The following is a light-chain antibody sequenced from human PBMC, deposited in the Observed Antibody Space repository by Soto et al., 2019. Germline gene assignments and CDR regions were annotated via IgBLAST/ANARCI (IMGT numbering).Light chain of an antibody. CDR1: QSVSSN. CDR2: GAS. J-gene: IGKJ4*01. Sequence: EIVMTQSPATLSVSPGERATLSCRASQSVSSNLAWYQQKPGQAPRLLIYGASTRATGIPARFSGSGSGTESTITISSLQSEDFAVYYCQQYNNWPPLTFGGGTKVEIK. CDR3: QQYNNWPPLT. V-gene: IGKV3D-15*01.